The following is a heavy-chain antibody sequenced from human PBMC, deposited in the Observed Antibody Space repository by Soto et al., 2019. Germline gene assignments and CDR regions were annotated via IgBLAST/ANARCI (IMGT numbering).Heavy chain of an antibody. Sequence: PGGSLRLSCVASGFMFTRSTMNWVRQAPGKGLEWVSSITSAGDYIFYADSVKGRFTISRDNAKNSLYLQMNSLRAEDTAVYYCARVGTGSSTPLDIWGQGTMVTASS. CDR1: GFMFTRST. J-gene: IGHJ3*02. CDR3: ARVGTGSSTPLDI. V-gene: IGHV3-21*01. D-gene: IGHD3-9*01. CDR2: ITSAGDYI.